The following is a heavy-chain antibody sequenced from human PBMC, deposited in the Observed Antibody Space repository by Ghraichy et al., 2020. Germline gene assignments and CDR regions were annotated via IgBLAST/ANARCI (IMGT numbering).Heavy chain of an antibody. CDR3: AAAGVGARGPLRTDY. J-gene: IGHJ4*02. Sequence: LSLTCAASGFTFSSYGMHWVRQAPGKGLEWVAVISYDGSNKYYADSVKGRFTISRDNSKNTLYLQMNSLRAEDTAVYYCAAAGVGARGPLRTDYWGQGTLVTVSS. V-gene: IGHV3-30*03. D-gene: IGHD1-26*01. CDR2: ISYDGSNK. CDR1: GFTFSSYG.